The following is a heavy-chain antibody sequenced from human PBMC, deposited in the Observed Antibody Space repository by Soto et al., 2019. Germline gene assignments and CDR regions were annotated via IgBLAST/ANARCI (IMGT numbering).Heavy chain of an antibody. CDR3: ARESLNCSGGSCYHYYGLDV. Sequence: SETLSLTCTVSGGSISSGDYYWSWIRQPPGKGLEWIGYIFYRGSTYYNPSLKSRLTISVDTSQSQFSLKLSSVTAADTAVYYCARESLNCSGGSCYHYYGLDVWGQGTTVTVSS. CDR2: IFYRGST. V-gene: IGHV4-30-4*01. D-gene: IGHD2-15*01. CDR1: GGSISSGDYY. J-gene: IGHJ6*02.